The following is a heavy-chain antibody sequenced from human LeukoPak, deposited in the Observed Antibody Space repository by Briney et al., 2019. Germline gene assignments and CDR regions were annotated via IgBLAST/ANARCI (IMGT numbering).Heavy chain of an antibody. CDR2: IDPSGGST. CDR3: ARDLNRKIDY. V-gene: IGHV1-46*01. D-gene: IGHD1-14*01. Sequence: ASVKVSCKASGYTFTSYYMHWVRQAPGQGLEWMGIIDPSGGSTSYAQKFQGRVTMTRDMSTGTVYMELSSLRSEDTAVYYCARDLNRKIDYWGQGTLVTVSS. J-gene: IGHJ4*02. CDR1: GYTFTSYY.